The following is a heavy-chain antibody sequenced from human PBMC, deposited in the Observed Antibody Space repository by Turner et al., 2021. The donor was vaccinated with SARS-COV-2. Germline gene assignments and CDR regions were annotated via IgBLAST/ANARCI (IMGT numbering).Heavy chain of an antibody. CDR2: INHSGST. D-gene: IGHD1-26*01. CDR3: ARGIKGVLMSGSYYYYGMDV. J-gene: IGHJ6*02. Sequence: QVQLQQWGAGLLKPSETLSLTCVVYVGSFSGYYWSWIRQPPGKGLEWIGEINHSGSTNYNPSLKSRVTISVDTSKNQFSLKLSSVTAADTAVYYCARGIKGVLMSGSYYYYGMDVWGQGTTVTVSS. V-gene: IGHV4-34*01. CDR1: VGSFSGYY.